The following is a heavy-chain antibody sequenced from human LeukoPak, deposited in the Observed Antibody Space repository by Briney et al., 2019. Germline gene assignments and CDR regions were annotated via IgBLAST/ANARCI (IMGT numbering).Heavy chain of an antibody. CDR3: ADYRGSGWYYFDY. CDR2: ISGSGGST. V-gene: IGHV3-23*01. J-gene: IGHJ4*02. D-gene: IGHD6-19*01. Sequence: PGGSLTLSCAASRFTFSSYAMSWVRQAPGKGLEWVSAISGSGGSTYYADSVKGRFTISRDNSKNTLYLQMNSLRAEDTAVYYCADYRGSGWYYFDYWGRGTLVTVSS. CDR1: RFTFSSYA.